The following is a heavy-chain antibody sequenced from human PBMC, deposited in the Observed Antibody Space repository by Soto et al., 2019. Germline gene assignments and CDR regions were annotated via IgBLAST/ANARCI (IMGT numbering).Heavy chain of an antibody. D-gene: IGHD4-4*01. J-gene: IGHJ6*02. V-gene: IGHV4-39*01. CDR3: ATQDYSNRKLYYGMDV. CDR2: IYYSGST. Sequence: PSETLSLTCTVSGGSISSSSYYWGWIRQPPGKGLEWIGSIYYSGSTYYNPSLKSRVTISVDTSKNQFSLKLSSVTAADTAVYYCATQDYSNRKLYYGMDVWGQGTTVTVSS. CDR1: GGSISSSSYY.